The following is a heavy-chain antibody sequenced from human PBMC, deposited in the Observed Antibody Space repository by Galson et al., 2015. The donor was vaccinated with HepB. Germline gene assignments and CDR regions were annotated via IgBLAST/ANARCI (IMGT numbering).Heavy chain of an antibody. CDR2: IDPSDSYT. D-gene: IGHD2-15*01. V-gene: IGHV5-10-1*01. CDR1: GYSFTSYW. J-gene: IGHJ6*02. CDR3: ARQGYCSGGSCYSPYYYYGMDV. Sequence: QSGAEVKKPGESLRISCKGSGYSFTSYWISWVRQMPGKGLEWMGRIDPSDSYTNYSPSFQGHVTISADKSISTAYLQWSSLKASDTAMYYCARQGYCSGGSCYSPYYYYGMDVWGQGTTVTVSS.